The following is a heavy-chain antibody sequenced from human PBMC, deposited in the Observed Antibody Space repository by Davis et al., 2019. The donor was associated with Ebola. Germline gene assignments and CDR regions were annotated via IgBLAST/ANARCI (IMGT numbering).Heavy chain of an antibody. CDR2: ISSSSSYI. V-gene: IGHV3-21*01. CDR3: ARDGSSSWYEYYFDY. Sequence: GESLKISCAASGSTFSSYSMNWVRQAPGKGLEWVSSISSSSSYIYYADSVKGRFTISRDNAKNSLYLQMNSLRAEDTAVYYCARDGSSSWYEYYFDYWGQGTLVTVSS. J-gene: IGHJ4*02. CDR1: GSTFSSYS. D-gene: IGHD6-13*01.